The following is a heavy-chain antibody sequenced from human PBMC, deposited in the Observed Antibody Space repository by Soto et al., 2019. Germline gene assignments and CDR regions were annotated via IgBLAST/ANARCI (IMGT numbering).Heavy chain of an antibody. CDR3: ARETTYYDILTGYPSPLSYYGMDV. CDR2: ISYDGSNK. D-gene: IGHD3-9*01. V-gene: IGHV3-30-3*01. CDR1: GFTFSSYA. J-gene: IGHJ6*02. Sequence: PGGSLRLSCAASGFTFSSYAMHWVRQAPGKGLEWVAVISYDGSNKYYADSVKGRFTISRDNSKNTLYLQMNSLRAEDTAVYYCARETTYYDILTGYPSPLSYYGMDVWGQGTTVTVSS.